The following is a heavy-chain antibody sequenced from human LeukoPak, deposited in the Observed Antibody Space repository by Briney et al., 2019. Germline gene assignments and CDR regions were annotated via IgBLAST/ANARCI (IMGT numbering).Heavy chain of an antibody. V-gene: IGHV4-34*01. CDR3: VASLLLGGY. J-gene: IGHJ4*02. D-gene: IGHD3-22*01. CDR1: GGSFSGYY. CDR2: INHSGST. Sequence: SETLSLTCAVYGGSFSGYYWSWIRQPPGKGLEWIGEINHSGSTNYNPSLKSRVAISVDTSKNQFSLKLSSVTAADTAVYYCVASLLLGGYWGQGTLVTVSS.